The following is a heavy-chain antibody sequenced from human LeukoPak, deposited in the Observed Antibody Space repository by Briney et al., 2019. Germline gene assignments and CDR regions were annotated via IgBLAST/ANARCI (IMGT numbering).Heavy chain of an antibody. CDR2: IDTSSGTI. Sequence: GGSLRLSCVASGFTFSGYSMNWVRQTPGKGLEWISYIDTSSGTIYHADSVKGRFSTSRDNAKNSVYLQMNSLRADDTAMYYCFRGGLDHWGQGALVTVSS. D-gene: IGHD5-12*01. CDR3: FRGGLDH. CDR1: GFTFSGYS. J-gene: IGHJ4*02. V-gene: IGHV3-48*04.